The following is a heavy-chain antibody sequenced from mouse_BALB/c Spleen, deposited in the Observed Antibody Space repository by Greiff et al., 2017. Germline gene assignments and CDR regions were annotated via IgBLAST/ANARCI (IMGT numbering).Heavy chain of an antibody. Sequence: VQLQQSGPELVKPGASVKVSCKASGYSFTDYNMYWVKQSHGKSLEWIGYIDPYNGGTSYNQKFKGKATLTVDKSSSTAYMELLSLTSEDSAVYYCARSGEDYGGVYYFDYWGQGTTLTVSS. CDR3: ARSGEDYGGVYYFDY. CDR2: IDPYNGGT. J-gene: IGHJ2*01. D-gene: IGHD2-4*01. V-gene: IGHV1S135*01. CDR1: GYSFTDYN.